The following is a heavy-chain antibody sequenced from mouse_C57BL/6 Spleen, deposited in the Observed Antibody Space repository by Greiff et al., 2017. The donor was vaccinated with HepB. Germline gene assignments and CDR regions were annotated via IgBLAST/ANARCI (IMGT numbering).Heavy chain of an antibody. Sequence: QVQLKESGPELVKPGASVKISCKASGYAFSSSWMNWVKQRPGKGLEWIGRIYPGDGDTNYNGKFKGKATLTADKSSSTAYMQLSSLTSEDSAVYFCAREGVDYWGQGTSVTVSS. J-gene: IGHJ4*01. V-gene: IGHV1-82*01. CDR1: GYAFSSSW. CDR3: AREGVDY. CDR2: IYPGDGDT.